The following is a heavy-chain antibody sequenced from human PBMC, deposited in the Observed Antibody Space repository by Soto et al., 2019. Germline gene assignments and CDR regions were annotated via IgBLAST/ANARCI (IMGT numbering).Heavy chain of an antibody. CDR1: GFTFSSYA. Sequence: EVQLLESGGGLVQPGGSLRLSCAASGFTFSSYAMSWVRQAPGKGLEWVSAIDGTGSDAYYADSVKGPFTISRDNSRNTLTLQMISLRAGDTAVYYCANIFRTLYTGTPSFDFWGQGTLVTVSS. CDR3: ANIFRTLYTGTPSFDF. J-gene: IGHJ4*02. D-gene: IGHD2-15*01. V-gene: IGHV3-23*01. CDR2: IDGTGSDA.